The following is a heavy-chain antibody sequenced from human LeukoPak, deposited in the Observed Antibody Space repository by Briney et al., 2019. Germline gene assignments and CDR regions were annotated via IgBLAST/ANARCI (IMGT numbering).Heavy chain of an antibody. CDR3: ARKYSSGSNWFDP. CDR2: IYYSGST. Sequence: SETLSLTCTVSGGSISSSSYYWSWIRQPAGKGLEWIGSIYYSGSTYYNPSLKSRVTISVDTSKNQFSLKLSSVTAADTAVYYCARKYSSGSNWFDPWGQGTLVTVSS. J-gene: IGHJ5*02. V-gene: IGHV4-39*07. CDR1: GGSISSSSYY. D-gene: IGHD6-19*01.